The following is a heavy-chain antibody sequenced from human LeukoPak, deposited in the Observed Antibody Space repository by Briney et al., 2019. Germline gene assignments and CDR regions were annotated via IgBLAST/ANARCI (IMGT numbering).Heavy chain of an antibody. D-gene: IGHD2-2*01. Sequence: SETLSLTCTVSGGSISSYYWSWIRQPPGKGLEWIGYIYYSGSTNYNPSLKSRVTISVDTSKNQFSLKLSSVTAADTAVYCCARAALYCSSTSCYSSWFDPWGQGTLVTVSS. CDR2: IYYSGST. CDR3: ARAALYCSSTSCYSSWFDP. V-gene: IGHV4-59*01. J-gene: IGHJ5*02. CDR1: GGSISSYY.